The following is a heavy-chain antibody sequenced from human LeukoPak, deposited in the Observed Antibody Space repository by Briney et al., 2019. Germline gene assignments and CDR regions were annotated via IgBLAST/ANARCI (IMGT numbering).Heavy chain of an antibody. CDR2: VNYRGDG. V-gene: IGHV4-34*01. Sequence: SETLSLTCDVYNASFGPYYWSWLRQSPGKGLEYIWGVNYRGDGNYNPSLNSRASISIDTSKKQFSLRLTSVTAADTAMYYCARETSLHIFDSWGQGTLVTVSS. CDR1: NASFGPYY. CDR3: ARETSLHIFDS. J-gene: IGHJ4*02. D-gene: IGHD2-21*01.